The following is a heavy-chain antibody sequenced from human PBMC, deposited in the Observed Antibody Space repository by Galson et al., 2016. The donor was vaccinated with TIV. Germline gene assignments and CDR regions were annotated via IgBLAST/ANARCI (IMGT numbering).Heavy chain of an antibody. J-gene: IGHJ6*03. Sequence: SVKVSCKASGYSFTTYGITWVRQGPGQGLEWMGWISASNGNTKYAQIFQGRVTLTTDTSTSTAYMELRSLRFDDTAIYYCARQKYDLWSGYYYYHMDVWGTGTTVTVSS. D-gene: IGHD3-3*01. CDR1: GYSFTTYG. CDR2: ISASNGNT. V-gene: IGHV1-18*01. CDR3: ARQKYDLWSGYYYYHMDV.